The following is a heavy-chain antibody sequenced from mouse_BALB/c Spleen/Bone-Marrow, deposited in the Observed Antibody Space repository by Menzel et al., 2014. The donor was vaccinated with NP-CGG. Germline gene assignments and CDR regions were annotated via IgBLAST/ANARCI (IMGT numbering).Heavy chain of an antibody. CDR1: GFPFSDYY. J-gene: IGHJ3*01. CDR2: ISDAGGYT. Sequence: EVQLQESGGGLVKPGGSLKLSCAASGFPFSDYYMYWVRQTPEKRLEWVATISDAGGYTYYPDSVKGRFTISRDNAKNNLYLQMISLKSEDTAMYYCARDGDYRYAWFAYWGQGTLVTVST. D-gene: IGHD2-14*01. CDR3: ARDGDYRYAWFAY. V-gene: IGHV5-4*02.